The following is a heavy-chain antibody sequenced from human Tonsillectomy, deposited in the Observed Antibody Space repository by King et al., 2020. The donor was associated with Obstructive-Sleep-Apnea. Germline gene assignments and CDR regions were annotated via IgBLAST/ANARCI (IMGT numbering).Heavy chain of an antibody. CDR2: INSDGRSA. CDR1: GFTFSSYW. CDR3: ARATGAVRFQH. J-gene: IGHJ1*01. D-gene: IGHD4-17*01. V-gene: IGHV3-74*01. Sequence: QLVESGGGLVQPWGALRISCAASGFTFSSYWMHWVCQAPGKGLGWVSRINSDGRSACYADSVKGRVTISRDNAKNTLYLQMNRLRAEDTAVYYCARATGAVRFQHWGQGTLVTVSS.